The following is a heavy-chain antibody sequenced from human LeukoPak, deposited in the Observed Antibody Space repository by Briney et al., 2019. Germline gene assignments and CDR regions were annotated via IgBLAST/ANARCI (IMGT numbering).Heavy chain of an antibody. J-gene: IGHJ4*02. CDR3: ARGPGRGYSYD. V-gene: IGHV4-38-2*02. CDR2: IYHSGST. D-gene: IGHD5-18*01. CDR1: GYSISSGYY. Sequence: SETLSLTCTVSGYSISSGYYWGWIRQPPGKGLEWIGSIYHSGSTYYNPSLKSRVTISVDTSKNQFSLKLSSVTAADTAVYYCARGPGRGYSYDWGQGTLVTVSS.